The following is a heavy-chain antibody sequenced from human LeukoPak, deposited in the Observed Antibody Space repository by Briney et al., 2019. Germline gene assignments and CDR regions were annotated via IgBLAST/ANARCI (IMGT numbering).Heavy chain of an antibody. D-gene: IGHD3-10*01. CDR3: ARDHYGSGSSDY. V-gene: IGHV3-33*08. J-gene: IGHJ4*02. CDR2: IWYDGSNK. CDR1: GFTFSNFW. Sequence: GGSLRLSCAASGFTFSNFWMNWVRQAPGKGLEWVAVIWYDGSNKYYADSVKGRFTISRDNSKNTLYLQMNSLRAEGTAVYYCARDHYGSGSSDYWGQGTLVTVSS.